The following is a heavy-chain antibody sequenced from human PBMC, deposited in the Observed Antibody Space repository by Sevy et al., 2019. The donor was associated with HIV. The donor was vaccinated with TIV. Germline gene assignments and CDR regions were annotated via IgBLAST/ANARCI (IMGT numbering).Heavy chain of an antibody. CDR2: FSFGCGRI. V-gene: IGHV3-23*01. Sequence: GGSLRLSCAASGFTFAKYSMSWVRQAPGKGLEWVSTFSFGCGRINYADSVKGRFTISRDDSKNTLFLQTNSLRAEDTATYFCAREGCTQPHDYWGQRTLVTVSS. CDR3: AREGCTQPHDY. J-gene: IGHJ4*02. D-gene: IGHD2-8*01. CDR1: GFTFAKYS.